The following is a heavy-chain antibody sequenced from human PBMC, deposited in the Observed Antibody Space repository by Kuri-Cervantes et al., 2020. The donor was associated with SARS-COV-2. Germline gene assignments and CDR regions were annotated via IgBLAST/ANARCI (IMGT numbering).Heavy chain of an antibody. CDR1: GYTFTNYD. D-gene: IGHD2-21*02. CDR2: MNPNTGVT. CDR3: TRRSVTRDY. J-gene: IGHJ4*02. V-gene: IGHV1-8*01. Sequence: ASVKVSCKASGYTFTNYDINWVRQATGQGLEWMGWMNPNTGVTGYTQKFQDRITMTGDTSVSTAYMELSSLTLADTATYYCTRRSVTRDYWGQGTLVTVSS.